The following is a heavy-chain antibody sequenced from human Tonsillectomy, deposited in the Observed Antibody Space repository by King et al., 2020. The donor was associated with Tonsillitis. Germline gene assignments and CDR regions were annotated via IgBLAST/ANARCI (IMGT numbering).Heavy chain of an antibody. CDR1: GASLSVYW. Sequence: VQLVESGGGLVQPGGSLRLSCAVSGASLSVYWMHWVRQAAGKRPEWVADITQDGSQIHYLDSVRGRFTVSRDNAGNSLYLQMNNLRGEDTALYYCVAGYDWIFDHWGQGTLVTVSS. CDR3: VAGYDWIFDH. J-gene: IGHJ4*02. CDR2: ITQDGSQI. D-gene: IGHD1-20*01. V-gene: IGHV3-7*03.